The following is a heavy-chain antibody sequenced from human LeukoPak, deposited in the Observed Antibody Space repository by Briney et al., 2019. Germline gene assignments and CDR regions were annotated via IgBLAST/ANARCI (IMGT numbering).Heavy chain of an antibody. CDR3: ARVRGTVTTDFDY. CDR1: GYSISSGYY. D-gene: IGHD4-17*01. J-gene: IGHJ4*02. Sequence: PSETLSLTCTVSGYSISSGYYWGWIRQPPGKGLEWIGSIYHSGSTYYNPSLKSRVTISVDTSKNQFSLKLSSVTAADTAVYYCARVRGTVTTDFDYWGQGTLVTVSS. V-gene: IGHV4-38-2*02. CDR2: IYHSGST.